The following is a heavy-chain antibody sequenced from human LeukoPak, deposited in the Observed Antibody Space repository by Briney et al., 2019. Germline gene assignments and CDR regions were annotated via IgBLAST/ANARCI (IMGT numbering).Heavy chain of an antibody. V-gene: IGHV3-9*01. CDR2: ISWNSGSI. CDR1: GFTFDDYA. Sequence: GGSLRLSCAASGFTFDDYAMHWVRQAPGKGLEWVSGISWNSGSIGYADSVKGRFTISRDNAKNSLYLQMNSLRAEDTALYYCAKDMGMVRGVIIDCWGQGTLVTVSS. CDR3: AKDMGMVRGVIIDC. J-gene: IGHJ4*02. D-gene: IGHD3-10*01.